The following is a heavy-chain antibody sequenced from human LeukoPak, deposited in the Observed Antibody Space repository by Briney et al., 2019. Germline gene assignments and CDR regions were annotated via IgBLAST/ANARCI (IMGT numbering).Heavy chain of an antibody. CDR3: ARDLGVVVAATNYFDY. CDR2: INPNSGGT. V-gene: IGHV1-2*02. CDR1: GYTFTDYY. J-gene: IGHJ4*02. Sequence: ASVEVSCKASGYTFTDYYMHWVRQAPGQGLEWMGWINPNSGGTNYAQKFQGRVTMTRDTSISTAYMELSRLRSDDTAVYYCARDLGVVVAATNYFDYWGQGTLVTVSS. D-gene: IGHD2-15*01.